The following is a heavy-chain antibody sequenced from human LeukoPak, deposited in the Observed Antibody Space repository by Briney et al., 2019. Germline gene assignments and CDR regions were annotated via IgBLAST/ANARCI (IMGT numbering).Heavy chain of an antibody. D-gene: IGHD3-22*01. J-gene: IGHJ4*02. CDR1: GFTVSNNY. CDR2: IYSDAST. V-gene: IGHV3-53*01. CDR3: ARDGSLPRTYYYDSSGYHAF. Sequence: AGGSLRLSCAVSGFTVSNNYTSWVRQAPGKGLEWVAVIYSDASTYYAESVKGRFSISRHNSRNIVYLQMNSMRAEDTAVYYCARDGSLPRTYYYDSSGYHAFWGQGTLVIVSS.